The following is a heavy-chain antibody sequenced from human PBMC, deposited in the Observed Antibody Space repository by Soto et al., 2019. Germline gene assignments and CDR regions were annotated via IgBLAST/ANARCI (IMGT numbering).Heavy chain of an antibody. CDR1: GFTFSSYS. CDR2: ISSSSSYI. D-gene: IGHD3-22*01. Sequence: PGGSLILSCAASGFTFSSYSMNWVRQAPGKGLEWVSSISSSSSYIYYADSVKGRFTISRDNAKNSLYLQMNSLRAEDTAVYYCARVVISYYYDSSGYYYDAFDIWGQGTMVTVSS. V-gene: IGHV3-21*01. CDR3: ARVVISYYYDSSGYYYDAFDI. J-gene: IGHJ3*02.